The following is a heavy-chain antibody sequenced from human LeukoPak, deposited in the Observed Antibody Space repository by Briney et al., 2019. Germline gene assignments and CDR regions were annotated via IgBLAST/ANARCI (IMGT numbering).Heavy chain of an antibody. Sequence: PSETLSLTCTVSGYSISSGYYWSWIRQHPGNGLEWIGYISYTGSTTYNSSLKSRVTISLDTSQNQFSLKLTSVTPADTAVYYCAKTAKYYYGSETYYFFEYWGQGTLVTVSS. J-gene: IGHJ4*02. CDR2: ISYTGST. CDR3: AKTAKYYYGSETYYFFEY. V-gene: IGHV4-61*01. D-gene: IGHD3-10*01. CDR1: GYSISSGYY.